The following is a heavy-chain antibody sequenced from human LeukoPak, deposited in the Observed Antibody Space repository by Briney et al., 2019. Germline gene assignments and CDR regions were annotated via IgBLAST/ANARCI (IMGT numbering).Heavy chain of an antibody. CDR1: GFTFSSYA. J-gene: IGHJ4*02. V-gene: IGHV3-30-3*01. D-gene: IGHD6-6*01. CDR2: ISYDGSNK. Sequence: PGRSLRLSCAASGFTFSSYAMHWVRQAPGKGLEWVAVISYDGSNKYYADSVKGRFTISRDNSKNTLYLQMNSLRAEDTAVYYCARDFEYSSSSNDWGQGTLVTVSS. CDR3: ARDFEYSSSSND.